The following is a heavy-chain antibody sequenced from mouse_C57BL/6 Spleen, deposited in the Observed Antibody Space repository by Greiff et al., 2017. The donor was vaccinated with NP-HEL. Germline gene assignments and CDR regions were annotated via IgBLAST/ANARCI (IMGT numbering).Heavy chain of an antibody. CDR1: GYTFTSYW. CDR2: IYTSDSDT. CDR3: ARGWLRRSCDY. D-gene: IGHD2-2*01. V-gene: IGHV1-61*01. Sequence: VQLQQPGAELVRPGSSVKLSCKASGYTFTSYWMDWVKQRPGQGLEWIGNIYTSDSDTHYNHKFKDKATLTVDKSSSTAYMQLSSLTSEDSAVYYGARGWLRRSCDYGGQGTTLTVSS. J-gene: IGHJ2*01.